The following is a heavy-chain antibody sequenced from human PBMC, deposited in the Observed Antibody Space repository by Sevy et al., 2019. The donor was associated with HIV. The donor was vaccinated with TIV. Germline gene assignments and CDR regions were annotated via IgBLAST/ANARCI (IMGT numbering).Heavy chain of an antibody. V-gene: IGHV3-73*01. CDR1: GFTFSDAA. CDR3: SIYYDIRAFDS. J-gene: IGHJ4*02. CDR2: IIGKANNYAT. D-gene: IGHD3-22*01. Sequence: GGSLRLSCAGSGFTFSDAAIHWVRQASGKGLEWLGRIIGKANNYATAYAASVKDRFSISRNDLKDTAYLQMNSLRTEDAAMYYCSIYYDIRAFDSWGQGTQVTVSS.